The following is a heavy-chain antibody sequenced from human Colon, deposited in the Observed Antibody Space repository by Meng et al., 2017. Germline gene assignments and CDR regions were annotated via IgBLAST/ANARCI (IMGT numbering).Heavy chain of an antibody. V-gene: IGHV3-48*03. Sequence: GESLKIPCAASGFTFSTYEMNWVRQPPGKGLEWVSYISTSGSTIYNADSVKGRFTISRDNTNNSLFLQMSGLRVGDTAVYYCARRYCSTTSCLIDYWGQGSLVTVSS. CDR3: ARRYCSTTSCLIDY. CDR2: ISTSGSTI. CDR1: GFTFSTYE. J-gene: IGHJ4*02. D-gene: IGHD2-2*01.